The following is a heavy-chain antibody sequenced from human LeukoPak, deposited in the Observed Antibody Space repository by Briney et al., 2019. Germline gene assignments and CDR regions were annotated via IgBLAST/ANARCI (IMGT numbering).Heavy chain of an antibody. J-gene: IGHJ6*03. CDR2: IYYSGST. CDR1: GGSISSYY. CDR3: ARVEYSYGSYYYYMDV. Sequence: SXXLSLTCTVSGGSISSYYWSWIRQPPGKGLEWIGYIYYSGSTNYNPSLKSGVSISVETSKNQFSLKLSSVTAADTAVYYCARVEYSYGSYYYYMDVWGKGTTVTVSS. V-gene: IGHV4-59*01. D-gene: IGHD5-18*01.